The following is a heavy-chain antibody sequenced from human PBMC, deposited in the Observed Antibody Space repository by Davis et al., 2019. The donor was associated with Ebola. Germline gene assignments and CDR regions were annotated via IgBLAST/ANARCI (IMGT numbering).Heavy chain of an antibody. V-gene: IGHV3-30*03. D-gene: IGHD3-16*01. Sequence: PGGSLRLSCAASGFTFSRYAVHWVRQAPGKGLEWVAGISQDGSSDDYVDSVKGRFTISRDNSENTLYLQMNSLRAEDTAVYYCGRVIMIPGIGMDVWGQGTTVTVSS. CDR1: GFTFSRYA. J-gene: IGHJ6*02. CDR3: GRVIMIPGIGMDV. CDR2: ISQDGSSD.